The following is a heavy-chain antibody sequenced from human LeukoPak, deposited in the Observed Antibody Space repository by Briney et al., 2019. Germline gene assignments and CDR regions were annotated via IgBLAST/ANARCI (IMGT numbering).Heavy chain of an antibody. D-gene: IGHD3-3*01. Sequence: PSETLSLTCTVSGGSISSSSYYWGWIRQPPGKGLEWIGTIYYSGTTYYNSSLKGRVTISADTSKKHFSLRLSSVTAADTAVYYCARLWSGDYYFAYWGQGTLVTVSS. CDR2: IYYSGTT. J-gene: IGHJ4*02. CDR3: ARLWSGDYYFAY. CDR1: GGSISSSSYY. V-gene: IGHV4-39*01.